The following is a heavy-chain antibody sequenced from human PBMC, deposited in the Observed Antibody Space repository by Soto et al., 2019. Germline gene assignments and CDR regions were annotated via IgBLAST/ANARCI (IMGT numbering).Heavy chain of an antibody. CDR2: MNPNSGNT. Sequence: QVQLVQSGAEVKKPGASVKVSCKASGYTFTSYDINWVRQATGQGLEWMGWMNPNSGNTGYAQKFQGRVTMTRNTSISTAYMELSSLRSEDTAVYYCARERAQLRRIAAAGTRFWYGMDVWGQGTTVTVSS. CDR1: GYTFTSYD. V-gene: IGHV1-8*01. J-gene: IGHJ6*02. CDR3: ARERAQLRRIAAAGTRFWYGMDV. D-gene: IGHD6-13*01.